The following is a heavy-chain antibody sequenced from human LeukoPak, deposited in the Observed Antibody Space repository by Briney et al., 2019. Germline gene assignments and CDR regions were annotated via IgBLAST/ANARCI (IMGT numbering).Heavy chain of an antibody. J-gene: IGHJ4*02. D-gene: IGHD2-15*01. CDR2: ISSSSNYT. V-gene: IGHV3-11*05. Sequence: GGSLRLSCAASGFTFSDYYMSSIRQAPGKGLEWVSYISSSSNYTNYADSVKGRFTISRDNAKNSLYLQMNSLRAEDTAVYYCARVLVKDIVVVVAATALDFWGQGTLVTVSS. CDR1: GFTFSDYY. CDR3: ARVLVKDIVVVVAATALDF.